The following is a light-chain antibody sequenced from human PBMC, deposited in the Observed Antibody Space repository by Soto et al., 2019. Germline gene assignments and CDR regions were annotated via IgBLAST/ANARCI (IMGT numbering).Light chain of an antibody. CDR1: QGISSY. Sequence: IQLSQSQYSLSASVGDRVPLTWRASQGISSYLGWYQQKPGKAPNLLIYDASTLHSGVPSRFSGGGSGTDFTLTISSLQPEDFATYYCQQVNVYPSTFGGGTKVDI. V-gene: IGKV1-9*01. CDR2: DAS. J-gene: IGKJ4*01. CDR3: QQVNVYPST.